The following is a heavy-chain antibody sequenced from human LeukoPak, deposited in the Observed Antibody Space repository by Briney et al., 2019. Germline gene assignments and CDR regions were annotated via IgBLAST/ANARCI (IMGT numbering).Heavy chain of an antibody. J-gene: IGHJ6*03. V-gene: IGHV7-4-1*02. CDR3: ARELDYYYYYYMDV. CDR2: INTNTGNP. CDR1: GYTVTSYD. Sequence: ASVKVSCKASGYTVTSYDINWVRQATGQGLEWMGGINTNTGNPTYAQGFTGRFVFSLDTSVSTAYLQISSLKAEDTAVYYCARELDYYYYYYMDVWGKGTTVTVSS.